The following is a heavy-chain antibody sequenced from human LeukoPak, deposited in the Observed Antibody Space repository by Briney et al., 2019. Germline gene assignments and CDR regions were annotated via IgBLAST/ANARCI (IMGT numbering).Heavy chain of an antibody. V-gene: IGHV3-74*01. CDR3: ARDRITIFGVVIIWSAFDI. Sequence: GGSLRLSCAASRFTFSTYWMHWVRQAPGKGLVWVSRINSDGSSTGYADSVKGRFTISRDNAKNTLYLQMSSLRAEDTAVYYCARDRITIFGVVIIWSAFDIWGQGTMVTVSS. D-gene: IGHD3-3*01. J-gene: IGHJ3*02. CDR1: RFTFSTYW. CDR2: INSDGSST.